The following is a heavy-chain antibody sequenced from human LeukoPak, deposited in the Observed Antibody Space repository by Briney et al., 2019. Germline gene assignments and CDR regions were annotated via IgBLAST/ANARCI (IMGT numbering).Heavy chain of an antibody. CDR3: ARAAGAYWFDP. CDR2: IYYSGST. V-gene: IGHV4-59*12. Sequence: SETLSLTCTVSGGSISSYYWSWIRQPPGKGLEWIGYIYYSGSTNYNPSLKSRVTISVDTSKNQFSLKLSSVTAADTAVYYCARAAGAYWFDPWGQGTLVTVSS. CDR1: GGSISSYY. J-gene: IGHJ5*02.